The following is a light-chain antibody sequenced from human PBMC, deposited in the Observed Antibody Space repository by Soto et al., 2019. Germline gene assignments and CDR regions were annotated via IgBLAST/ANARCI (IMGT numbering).Light chain of an antibody. Sequence: DIPMTQSSSSLSASVGDRVTITCRASQGISKYVAWYQQKPGKGPRLLIYEVSTLQPGVPSRFSGSGSGTDFTLTISSLQPEDVATYYCQKYNSAPLTFGGGTKVEV. CDR2: EVS. CDR1: QGISKY. J-gene: IGKJ4*01. CDR3: QKYNSAPLT. V-gene: IGKV1-27*01.